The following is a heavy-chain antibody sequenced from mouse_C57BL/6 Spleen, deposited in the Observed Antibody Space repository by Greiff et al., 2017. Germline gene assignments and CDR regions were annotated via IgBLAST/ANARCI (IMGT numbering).Heavy chain of an antibody. V-gene: IGHV3-6*01. CDR3: ARGNWDDGYFDV. D-gene: IGHD4-1*01. CDR2: ISYDGSN. CDR1: GYSITSGYY. Sequence: EVKLQESGPGLVKPSQSLSLTCSVTGYSITSGYYWNWIRQFPGNKLEWMGYISYDGSNNYNPSLKNRISITRDTSKNQFFLKLNSVTTEDTATYYCARGNWDDGYFDVWGTGTTVTVSS. J-gene: IGHJ1*03.